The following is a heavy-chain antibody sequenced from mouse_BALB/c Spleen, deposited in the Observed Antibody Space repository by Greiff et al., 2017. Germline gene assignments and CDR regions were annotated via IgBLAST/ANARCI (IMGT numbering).Heavy chain of an antibody. Sequence: QVQLQQSGSVLVRPGASVKLSCKASGYTFTSSWMHWAKQRPGQGLEWIGEIHPNSGNTNYNEKFKGKATLTVDTSSSTAYVDLSSLTSEDSAVYYCARWGVSYFDYWGQGTTLTVSS. CDR1: GYTFTSSW. CDR2: IHPNSGNT. CDR3: ARWGVSYFDY. D-gene: IGHD2-2*01. V-gene: IGHV1S130*01. J-gene: IGHJ2*01.